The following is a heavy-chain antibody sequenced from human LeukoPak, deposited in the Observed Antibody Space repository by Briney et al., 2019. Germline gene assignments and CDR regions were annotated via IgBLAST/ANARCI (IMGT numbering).Heavy chain of an antibody. J-gene: IGHJ6*04. Sequence: PGGSLRLSCAASGFTFSSYSMNWVRQAPGKGLEWVANIQKDGNEKYHADSVKGRFTISRDNAKNSLYLQMNSLRAEDTAVYYRAELGITMIGGVWGKGTTVTISS. CDR1: GFTFSSYS. D-gene: IGHD3-10*02. CDR2: IQKDGNEK. CDR3: AELGITMIGGV. V-gene: IGHV3-7*01.